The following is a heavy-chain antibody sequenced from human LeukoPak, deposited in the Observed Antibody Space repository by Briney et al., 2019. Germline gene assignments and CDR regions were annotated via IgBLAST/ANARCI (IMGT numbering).Heavy chain of an antibody. Sequence: QTGGSLRLSCAASGFTFNTYAMHWVRQAPGKGLEWLAVISFDGSNQYHAESVKGRFTISRDNSKNTLSLQMTTLTPEDTAVYYCARTLTTVNQHYYYMDIWGKGTTVTVSS. CDR2: ISFDGSNQ. V-gene: IGHV3-30*01. CDR3: ARTLTTVNQHYYYMDI. J-gene: IGHJ6*03. D-gene: IGHD4-17*01. CDR1: GFTFNTYA.